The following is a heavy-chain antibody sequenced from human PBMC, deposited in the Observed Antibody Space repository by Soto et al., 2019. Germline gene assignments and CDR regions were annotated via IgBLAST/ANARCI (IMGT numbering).Heavy chain of an antibody. CDR3: AREVGYYSATRRNLYFDY. Sequence: SETLSLTCAVSGGSFSGYYWSWVRQPPGKGLEWIGDINHTGGSNYNPSLKSRVMISVDTAKTQFSLNVTSATAADTAVYYCAREVGYYSATRRNLYFDYWGPGTLVTVSS. V-gene: IGHV4-34*01. J-gene: IGHJ4*02. D-gene: IGHD2-2*01. CDR2: INHTGGS. CDR1: GGSFSGYY.